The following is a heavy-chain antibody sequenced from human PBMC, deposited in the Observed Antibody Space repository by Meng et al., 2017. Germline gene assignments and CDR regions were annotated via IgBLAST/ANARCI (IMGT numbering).Heavy chain of an antibody. V-gene: IGHV4-59*01. J-gene: IGHJ5*01. Sequence: SETLSLTCTVSGGSLSSYYWSWIRQPPGKGLEWIGYIYYSGSTNYNPPLKSRVTISVDTSKNQFSLKLSSVTAADTAVYYCARGGYYYDSSGELNWFDPWGQGTLVTVSS. D-gene: IGHD3-22*01. CDR3: ARGGYYYDSSGELNWFDP. CDR1: GGSLSSYY. CDR2: IYYSGST.